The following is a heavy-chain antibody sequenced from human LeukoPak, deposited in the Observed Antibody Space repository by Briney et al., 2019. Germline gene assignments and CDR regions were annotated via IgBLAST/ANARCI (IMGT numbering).Heavy chain of an antibody. CDR2: ISAYNGNT. Sequence: ASVKVSCKASGYTFTSYGISWVRQAPGHGLEWRGWISAYNGNTNYAQKLQGRVTMTTDTSTSTAYMELRSLRSDDTAVYYCARSTAMPPYYYYYMDVWGKGTTVTISS. D-gene: IGHD5-18*01. V-gene: IGHV1-18*01. CDR1: GYTFTSYG. J-gene: IGHJ6*03. CDR3: ARSTAMPPYYYYYMDV.